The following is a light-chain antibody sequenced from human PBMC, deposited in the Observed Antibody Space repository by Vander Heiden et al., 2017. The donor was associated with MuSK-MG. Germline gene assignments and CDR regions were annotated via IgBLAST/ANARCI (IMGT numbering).Light chain of an antibody. CDR3: GTWDTSLSAWV. CDR1: TSNIGNNY. Sequence: SVLTQPPSVSAAPGQKVTIPCSGSTSNIGNNYVSWYQHFPGTAPKVLIYDNDDRRSEVPDRFSASKSGTSATLAITGLQTADEADYYCGTWDTSLSAWVFGGGTKLTVL. V-gene: IGLV1-51*01. J-gene: IGLJ3*02. CDR2: DND.